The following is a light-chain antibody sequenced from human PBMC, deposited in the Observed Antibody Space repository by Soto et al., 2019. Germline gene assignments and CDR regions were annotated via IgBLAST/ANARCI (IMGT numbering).Light chain of an antibody. CDR3: QAWDSSAHRV. CDR2: QDS. Sequence: SYELTQPPSVSVSPGQTASITCSGDKLGDKYACWYQQKPGQSPVLVIYQDSKRPSGIPERFSGSNSGNTATLTISGTQAMDEADYYCQAWDSSAHRVFGGGTKVTVL. J-gene: IGLJ2*01. V-gene: IGLV3-1*01. CDR1: KLGDKY.